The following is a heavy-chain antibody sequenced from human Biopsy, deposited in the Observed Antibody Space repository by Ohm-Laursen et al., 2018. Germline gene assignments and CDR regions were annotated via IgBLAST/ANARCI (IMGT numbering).Heavy chain of an antibody. CDR3: ATGPKRLTGTSYFES. V-gene: IGHV4-4*07. D-gene: IGHD1-7*01. Sequence: PSDTLPLTCSVSGGLNSNYYWSWVRQSAGKGLEWIGRLYTSGDTNYNPSLKSRVSVSEDTSRRQFSLRLTSVTAADTAVYYCATGPKRLTGTSYFESWGRGILVTVSS. J-gene: IGHJ4*02. CDR2: LYTSGDT. CDR1: GGLNSNYY.